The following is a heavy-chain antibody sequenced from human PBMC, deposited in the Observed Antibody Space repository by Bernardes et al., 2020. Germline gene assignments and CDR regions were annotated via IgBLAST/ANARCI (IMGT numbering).Heavy chain of an antibody. CDR3: ARDRRYNWNYPTLNYYYGMDV. CDR1: GFTVSSNY. D-gene: IGHD1-7*01. CDR2: IYSGGST. V-gene: IGHV3-53*01. Sequence: GGSLRLSCAASGFTVSSNYMSWVRQAPGKGLEWVSVIYSGGSTYYADSVKGRFTISRDNSKNTLYLQMNSLRAEDTAVYYCARDRRYNWNYPTLNYYYGMDVWGKGTTVTVSS. J-gene: IGHJ6*04.